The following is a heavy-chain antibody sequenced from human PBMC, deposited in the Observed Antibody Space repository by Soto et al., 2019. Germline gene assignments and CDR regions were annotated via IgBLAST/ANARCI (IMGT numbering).Heavy chain of an antibody. J-gene: IGHJ4*02. V-gene: IGHV3-21*01. CDR3: ARDGDVNTGFGKDY. CDR1: GFTFSTYT. CDR2: INGRGNYI. Sequence: ESGGDLVKPGGSLRLSCASSGFTFSTYTMNWVRQAPGKGLEWVSSINGRGNYIYYAESVKGRFTISRDNAKNSLYLQMTSLSAEDTAMYYCARDGDVNTGFGKDYWGQGTLVTVSS. D-gene: IGHD3-16*01.